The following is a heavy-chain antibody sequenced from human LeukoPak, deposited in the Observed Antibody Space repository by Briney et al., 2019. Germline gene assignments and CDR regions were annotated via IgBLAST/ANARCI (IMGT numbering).Heavy chain of an antibody. D-gene: IGHD2-15*01. CDR1: GXTFSGYA. Sequence: GRSLRLSWAASGXTFSGYAVHWVRQAPGRGLEWVAVKTYDGSSKIHADSVKGRFTISRDTSKNTLHLQMNTLRGEDTALYYCARALDGYCTGASCYSGFDYWGQGTLVTVSS. V-gene: IGHV3-30*04. CDR2: KTYDGSSK. CDR3: ARALDGYCTGASCYSGFDY. J-gene: IGHJ4*02.